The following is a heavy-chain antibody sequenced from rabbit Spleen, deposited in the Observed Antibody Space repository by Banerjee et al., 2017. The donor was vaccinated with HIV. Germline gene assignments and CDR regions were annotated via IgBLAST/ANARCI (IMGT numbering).Heavy chain of an antibody. Sequence: QEQLEESGGGLVMPGGSLKLSCKASGFDFSGYGMSWVRQAPGKGLEWIGYIDPVFGITYYANWVNGRFSISRENAQNTVFLQMTSLTAADTATYFCARDLVAVIGWNFNLWGPGTLVTVS. J-gene: IGHJ4*01. CDR2: IDPVFGIT. D-gene: IGHD5-1*01. CDR3: ARDLVAVIGWNFNL. CDR1: GFDFSGYG. V-gene: IGHV1S47*01.